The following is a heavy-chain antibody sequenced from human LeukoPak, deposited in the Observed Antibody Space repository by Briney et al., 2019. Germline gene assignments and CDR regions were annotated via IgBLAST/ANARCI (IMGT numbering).Heavy chain of an antibody. CDR1: GYTFTSYY. V-gene: IGHV1-46*01. Sequence: GASVKVSCKASGYTFTSYYMHWVRQASGQGLEWMGIINPSGGSTSYAQKFQGRVTMTRDTSTSTVYMELSSLRSEDTAVYYCAGDGPRIAALGEDFDYWGQGTLVTVSS. CDR3: AGDGPRIAALGEDFDY. D-gene: IGHD6-6*01. J-gene: IGHJ4*02. CDR2: INPSGGST.